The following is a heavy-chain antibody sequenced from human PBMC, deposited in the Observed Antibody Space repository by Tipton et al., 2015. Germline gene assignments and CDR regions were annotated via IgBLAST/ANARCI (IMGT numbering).Heavy chain of an antibody. J-gene: IGHJ6*02. Sequence: TLSLTCIVSGGSISNYYWSWIRQSAGKGLEWIGRIYTTTGSTNNHPSLTSRVSMSVDTAKNQFSLTLRSVTAADTAVYFCARDGRYDILTGHSHQYGMDVWGQGTTVTVSS. D-gene: IGHD3-9*01. CDR2: IYTTTGST. CDR3: ARDGRYDILTGHSHQYGMDV. V-gene: IGHV4-4*07. CDR1: GGSISNYY.